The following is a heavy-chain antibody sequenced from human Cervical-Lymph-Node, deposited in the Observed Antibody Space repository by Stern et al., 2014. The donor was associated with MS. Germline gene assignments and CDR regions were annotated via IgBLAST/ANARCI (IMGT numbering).Heavy chain of an antibody. V-gene: IGHV1-69*01. CDR1: GGTFSNYA. Sequence: VQLVESGPEVKKPGSSVQVSCKASGGTFSNYAISWVRQAPGQGLEWMGGLIIIFDTANYAQKFQGRVTISADESTSTAYMELSSLRSEDTAVYYCARASERSGYYPDYFQYWGQGTPVTVSS. D-gene: IGHD3-22*01. CDR2: LIIIFDTA. CDR3: ARASERSGYYPDYFQY. J-gene: IGHJ1*01.